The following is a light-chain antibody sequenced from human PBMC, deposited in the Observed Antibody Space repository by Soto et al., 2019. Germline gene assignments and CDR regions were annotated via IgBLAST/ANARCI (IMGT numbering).Light chain of an antibody. CDR1: SSDVGSYNL. V-gene: IGLV2-23*01. CDR2: EGS. Sequence: QSALTQPASVSGSPGQSITISCTGTSSDVGSYNLASWYQQHPGKAPKLMIYEGSKRPSGVSNRFSGSKSGNTASLTISGLQAEDEADYYCCSYAGSRWVFGGGTKVTVL. J-gene: IGLJ2*01. CDR3: CSYAGSRWV.